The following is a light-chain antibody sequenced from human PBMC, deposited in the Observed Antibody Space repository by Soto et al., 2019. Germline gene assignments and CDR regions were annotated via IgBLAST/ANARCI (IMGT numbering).Light chain of an antibody. CDR1: QSVSSSY. Sequence: EIVLTQSPGTLSLSPGERATLSCRASQSVSSSYLAWYQQKPGQAPRLLIYGASSRATSIPDRFSGSGSGTDFTLTISRLEPEYSAVYYCQQYGSSPYTFGQGTKLEIK. CDR2: GAS. CDR3: QQYGSSPYT. J-gene: IGKJ2*01. V-gene: IGKV3-20*01.